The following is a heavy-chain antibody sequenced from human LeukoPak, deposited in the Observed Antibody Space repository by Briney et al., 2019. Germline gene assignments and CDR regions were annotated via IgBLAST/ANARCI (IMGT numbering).Heavy chain of an antibody. CDR2: IRSKAYGGTT. CDR1: GFTFGDYA. Sequence: GGSLRLSCTASGFTFGDYAMSWFRQASGKGLEWVGFIRSKAYGGTTEYAASVKGRFTISRDDSKSIVYLQMNSLRTEDTAVYYCICLTDPFDYWGQGSLVTVSS. V-gene: IGHV3-49*03. J-gene: IGHJ4*02. CDR3: ICLTDPFDY.